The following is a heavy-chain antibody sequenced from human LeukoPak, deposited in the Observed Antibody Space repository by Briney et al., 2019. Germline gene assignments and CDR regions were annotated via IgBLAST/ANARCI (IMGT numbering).Heavy chain of an antibody. CDR3: AYTYVDY. Sequence: SGRSLRLSCAASGFTFSIAWMSWVRQAPGKGLEWVGRIKSNTDGGTAEYAAPVRGRFTISRDDSKNTLYLQMNSLRTDDSAIYYCAYTYVDYWGQGTLVAVSS. CDR1: GFTFSIAW. J-gene: IGHJ4*02. D-gene: IGHD3-16*01. V-gene: IGHV3-15*01. CDR2: IKSNTDGGTA.